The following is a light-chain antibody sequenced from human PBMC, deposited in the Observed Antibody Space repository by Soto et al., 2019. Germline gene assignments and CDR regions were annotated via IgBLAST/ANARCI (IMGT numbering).Light chain of an antibody. Sequence: EIVMRQSPATLSVSPGERATLSCRASQSVSYHLAWYHQKPGQAPRLLIYGASTRATGIPARFSGSGSGTEFTLTINSLQSEDFAVYYCQQYNNWPRTFGQGTKVGIK. CDR3: QQYNNWPRT. CDR2: GAS. CDR1: QSVSYH. V-gene: IGKV3-15*01. J-gene: IGKJ1*01.